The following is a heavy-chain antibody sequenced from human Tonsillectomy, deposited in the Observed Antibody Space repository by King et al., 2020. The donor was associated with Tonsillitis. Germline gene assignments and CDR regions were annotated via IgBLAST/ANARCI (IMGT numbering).Heavy chain of an antibody. Sequence: HLVQSGGGLVQPGRSLRLSCAASGFTFDDYAMHWVRQAPGKGLEWVSSISWNSGSIGYADSVKGRFTISRDNAKNSLHLQMNSLRTEDTALYFCAKDDAATMTTLTSYNYYGMDVWGQGTTVTVSS. D-gene: IGHD4-17*01. V-gene: IGHV3-9*01. CDR2: ISWNSGSI. J-gene: IGHJ6*02. CDR1: GFTFDDYA. CDR3: AKDDAATMTTLTSYNYYGMDV.